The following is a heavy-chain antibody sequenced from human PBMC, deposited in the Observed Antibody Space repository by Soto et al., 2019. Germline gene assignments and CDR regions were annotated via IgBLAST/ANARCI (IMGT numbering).Heavy chain of an antibody. Sequence: APGKGLQRVSEIRGSGSRSFQADSVKGRFTISRDSSKDTLSLQMNSLRAEDTAVYYCAKDPDRYDYVWGTYRYIDHWGQGTLVTVSS. CDR2: IRGSGSRS. CDR3: AKDPDRYDYVWGTYRYIDH. V-gene: IGHV3-23*01. D-gene: IGHD3-16*02. J-gene: IGHJ4*02.